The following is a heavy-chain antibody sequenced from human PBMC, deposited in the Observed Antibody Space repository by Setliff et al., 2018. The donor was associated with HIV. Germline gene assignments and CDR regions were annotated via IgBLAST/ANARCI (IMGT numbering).Heavy chain of an antibody. D-gene: IGHD3-3*01. J-gene: IGHJ3*01. CDR3: ARDATYYNFWSGSYDAFDV. Sequence: PGGSLRLSCAASGFTFSSYSMNWVRQAPGKGLEWVSYISGSSSTIDYAGSLKGRFTISRDNSKKMLYLQMNSLRAEDTAVYYCARDATYYNFWSGSYDAFDVWGPGTMVTVSS. V-gene: IGHV3-48*01. CDR2: ISGSSSTI. CDR1: GFTFSSYS.